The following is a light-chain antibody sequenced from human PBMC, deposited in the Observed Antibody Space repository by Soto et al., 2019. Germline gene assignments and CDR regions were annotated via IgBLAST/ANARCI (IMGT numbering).Light chain of an antibody. CDR2: EVS. Sequence: QSALTQPASVSGSPGQSITISCTGTSSDVGGYNYVSWYQQHPGKAPKLIIYEVSNRPSGISNRFSGSKSGNTASLTISGLQAEDEADYYCFSYRGSNTRVFGGGTKLTVI. J-gene: IGLJ3*02. V-gene: IGLV2-14*01. CDR1: SSDVGGYNY. CDR3: FSYRGSNTRV.